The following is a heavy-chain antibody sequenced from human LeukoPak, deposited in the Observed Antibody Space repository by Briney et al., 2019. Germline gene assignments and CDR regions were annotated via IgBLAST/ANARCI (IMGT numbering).Heavy chain of an antibody. CDR2: IYYSGST. Sequence: NPSETLSLTCTVSGDSISRGVYYWRWIRQHPGKGLEWIGYIYYSGSTDYNPSLKSRFTMSVDTSKNQFSLKLSSVTAADTAVYYCASADYDMAFDIWGQGTMVTVSS. CDR3: ASADYDMAFDI. D-gene: IGHD3-9*01. J-gene: IGHJ3*02. CDR1: GDSISRGVYY. V-gene: IGHV4-31*03.